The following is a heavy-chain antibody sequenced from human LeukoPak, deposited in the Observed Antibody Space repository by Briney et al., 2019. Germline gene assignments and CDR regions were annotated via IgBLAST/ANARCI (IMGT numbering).Heavy chain of an antibody. CDR1: GFIVSHNY. CDR2: IYIDGTT. J-gene: IGHJ4*02. V-gene: IGHV3-53*01. Sequence: QPGGSLRLSCAASGFIVSHNYMTWVRQAPGKGLEWISVIYIDGTTYYADSVKGRFIISRDQANNTLYLQMNTLRDEDTAVYYCARGPRYSSYWGQGTLVSVSS. D-gene: IGHD6-13*01. CDR3: ARGPRYSSY.